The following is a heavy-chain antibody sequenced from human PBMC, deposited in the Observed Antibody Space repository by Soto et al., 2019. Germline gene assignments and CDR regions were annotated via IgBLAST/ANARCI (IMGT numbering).Heavy chain of an antibody. D-gene: IGHD4-4*01. CDR3: TRGHPSIYNY. CDR1: GFTFSNYW. CDR2: IKEDGSEK. V-gene: IGHV3-7*01. Sequence: GGSLRLSCAASGFTFSNYWMSWVRQAPGKGLEWVANIKEDGSEKYYVDSVKGRFTISRDNAKNSLYLQMSSLRPEDTAVYYCTRGHPSIYNYWGQGTLVTVSS. J-gene: IGHJ4*02.